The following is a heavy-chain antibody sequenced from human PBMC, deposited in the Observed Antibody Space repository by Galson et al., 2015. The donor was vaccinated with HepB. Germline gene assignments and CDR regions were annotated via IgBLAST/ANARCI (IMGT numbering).Heavy chain of an antibody. D-gene: IGHD6-6*01. J-gene: IGHJ5*02. CDR1: GFTFSSYG. V-gene: IGHV3-30*18. CDR2: ISYDGSNK. CDR3: AKVAARTNWFDP. Sequence: SLRLSCAASGFTFSSYGMHWVRQAPGKGLEWVAVISYDGSNKYYADSVKGRFTISRDNSKNTLYLQMNSLRAEDTAVYYCAKVAARTNWFDPWGQGTLVTVSS.